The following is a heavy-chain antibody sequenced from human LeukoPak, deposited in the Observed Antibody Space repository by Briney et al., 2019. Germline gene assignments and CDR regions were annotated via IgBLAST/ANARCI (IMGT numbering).Heavy chain of an antibody. D-gene: IGHD3-3*01. J-gene: IGHJ4*02. Sequence: GGSLRLSCAASGFTFSSYAMSWVRQAPGKGLEWVSAISGSGGSTYYADSVKGRFTISRDNSKNTLYLQMNSLRAEDTAVYYCAKGDHYDFWSGADYWGQGTLVTVSS. CDR2: ISGSGGST. CDR3: AKGDHYDFWSGADY. V-gene: IGHV3-23*01. CDR1: GFTFSSYA.